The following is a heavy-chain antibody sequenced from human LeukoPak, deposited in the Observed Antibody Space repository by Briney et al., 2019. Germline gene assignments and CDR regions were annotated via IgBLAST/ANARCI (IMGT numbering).Heavy chain of an antibody. CDR1: GGSFSGYY. V-gene: IGHV4-34*01. CDR2: INHSGNT. CDR3: ARGRSCSGGGCYPITLDY. D-gene: IGHD2-15*01. J-gene: IGHJ4*02. Sequence: PSETLSLTCAVYGGSFSGYYWSWIRQPSGKGLEWIGEINHSGNTNYNPSLESRVTILVDASKNQFSLKLSSVTAADTAVYYCARGRSCSGGGCYPITLDYWGQGTLLTVSS.